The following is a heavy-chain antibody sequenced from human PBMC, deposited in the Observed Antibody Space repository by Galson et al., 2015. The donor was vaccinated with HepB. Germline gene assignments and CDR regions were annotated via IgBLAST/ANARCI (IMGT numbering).Heavy chain of an antibody. V-gene: IGHV3-15*07. J-gene: IGHJ6*03. CDR3: TTSNVYQLLWLHYYYYYMDV. D-gene: IGHD2-2*01. CDR2: IKGKTDGGTT. Sequence: SLRLSCAASGFTLSNAWMNWVRQAPGKGLEWVGRIKGKTDGGTTDYAAPVKGRFTISRDDSKNTLYLQMNSLKTEDTAVYYCTTSNVYQLLWLHYYYYYMDVWGKGTTVTVSS. CDR1: GFTLSNAW.